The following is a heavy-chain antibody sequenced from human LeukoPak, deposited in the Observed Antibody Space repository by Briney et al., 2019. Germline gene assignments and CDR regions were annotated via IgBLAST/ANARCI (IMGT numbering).Heavy chain of an antibody. CDR1: GGSFSGYY. D-gene: IGHD3-10*01. V-gene: IGHV4-34*01. CDR2: INHSGST. J-gene: IGHJ6*03. CDR3: ARAQGSGRYYYYYMDV. Sequence: KPSETLSLTCAVYGGSFSGYYWSWIRQPPGKGLEWIGEINHSGSTNYNPSLKSRVTISVDTSKNQFSLKLSSVTAADTAVYYCARAQGSGRYYYYYMDVWGKGTTVTISS.